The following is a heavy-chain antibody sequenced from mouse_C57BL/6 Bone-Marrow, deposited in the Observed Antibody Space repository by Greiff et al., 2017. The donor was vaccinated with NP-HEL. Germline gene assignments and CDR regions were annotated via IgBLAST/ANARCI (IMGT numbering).Heavy chain of an antibody. Sequence: VQLQQSGAELAKPGASVKLSCKASGYTFTSYWLHWVKQRPGPGLEWIGYINPSSGYTKYNQKFKAKATLTADTSSSQAYMQLSSLTYVDSAVYYCARDGYYSNLWYFEVWGTGTTVTVSS. V-gene: IGHV1-7*01. D-gene: IGHD2-5*01. J-gene: IGHJ1*03. CDR3: ARDGYYSNLWYFEV. CDR1: GYTFTSYW. CDR2: INPSSGYT.